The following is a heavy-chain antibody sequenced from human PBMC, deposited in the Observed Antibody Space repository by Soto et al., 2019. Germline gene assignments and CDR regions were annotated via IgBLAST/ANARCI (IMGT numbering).Heavy chain of an antibody. CDR2: IWYDGSNK. Sequence: GGSLRLSCAASGFTFSSYGMHWVRQAPGKGLEWVAVIWYDGSNKYYADSVKGRFTISRDNSKNTLYLQMNSLRAEDTAVYYCAREITIFGALMDVWGQGTTVTVSS. CDR1: GFTFSSYG. CDR3: AREITIFGALMDV. D-gene: IGHD3-3*01. J-gene: IGHJ6*02. V-gene: IGHV3-33*01.